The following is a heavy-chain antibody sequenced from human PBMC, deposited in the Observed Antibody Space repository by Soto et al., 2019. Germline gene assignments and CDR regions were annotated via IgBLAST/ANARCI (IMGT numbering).Heavy chain of an antibody. CDR2: IHHTGTT. Sequence: QVQLQESGPGLVKPSGTLSLTCAVSGGSISNSSWYTWVRQPPGKGLEWIGEIHHTGTTNYNPSLKSRVTISLDKSRNHFSLKMPSVTAADTALYYCAIHRGPEHPDQSFDYWGQGTLVTVSS. CDR3: AIHRGPEHPDQSFDY. J-gene: IGHJ4*02. CDR1: GGSISNSSW. V-gene: IGHV4-4*02.